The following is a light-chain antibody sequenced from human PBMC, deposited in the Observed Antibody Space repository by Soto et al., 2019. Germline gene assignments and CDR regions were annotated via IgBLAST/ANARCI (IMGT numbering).Light chain of an antibody. CDR3: QQCSFSPLT. CDR2: DAS. Sequence: EIVLTQSPGTLSLSPGERATLSCRASQSVTNNYLAWYQQKPGQATRLLIYDASSTATGVPDRFSGSGSGTDFTLTISILEPEDFAVYYCQQCSFSPLTFGGGTKVEIK. V-gene: IGKV3-20*01. J-gene: IGKJ4*01. CDR1: QSVTNNY.